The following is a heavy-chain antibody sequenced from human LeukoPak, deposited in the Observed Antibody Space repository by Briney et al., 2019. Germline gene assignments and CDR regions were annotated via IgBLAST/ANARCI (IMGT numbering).Heavy chain of an antibody. J-gene: IGHJ3*02. CDR1: GGSISSSSYY. D-gene: IGHD2-2*01. V-gene: IGHV4-39*01. CDR2: IYYSGST. Sequence: SETLSLTCTVSGGSISSSSYYWGWIRQPPGNGLEWIGSIYYSGSTYYNPSLKSRVTISVDTSKNQFSLKLSSVTAADTAVYYCARLAVVAAFDIWGQGTMVTVSS. CDR3: ARLAVVAAFDI.